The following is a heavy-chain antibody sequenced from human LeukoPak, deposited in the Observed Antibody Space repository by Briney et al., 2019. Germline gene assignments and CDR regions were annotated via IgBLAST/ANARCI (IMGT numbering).Heavy chain of an antibody. CDR2: INPNSGGT. Sequence: ASVKVSCKASGYTFTGYYMHWVRQAPGQGLEWMGWINPNSGGTNYAQKLQGRVTMTTDTSTSTVYMELSSLRSEDTAVYYCARGWLDTAMAIPPDDYWGQGTLVTVSS. V-gene: IGHV1-2*02. CDR3: ARGWLDTAMAIPPDDY. CDR1: GYTFTGYY. J-gene: IGHJ4*02. D-gene: IGHD5-18*01.